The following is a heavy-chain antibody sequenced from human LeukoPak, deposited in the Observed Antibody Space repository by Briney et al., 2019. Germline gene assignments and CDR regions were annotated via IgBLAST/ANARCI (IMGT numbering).Heavy chain of an antibody. CDR1: GGSISSYY. Sequence: SETLSLTCTVSGGSISSYYWSWIRQPAGKGLEWIGRIYTSGSTNYNPSLKSRVTISVDTSKNQFSLKLSSVTAADTAVYYCASETYDFWSGYQNYWGQGTLVTVSS. J-gene: IGHJ4*02. V-gene: IGHV4-4*07. CDR3: ASETYDFWSGYQNY. CDR2: IYTSGST. D-gene: IGHD3-3*01.